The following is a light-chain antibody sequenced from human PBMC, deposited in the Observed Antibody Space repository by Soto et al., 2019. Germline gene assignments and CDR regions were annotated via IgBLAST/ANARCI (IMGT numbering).Light chain of an antibody. V-gene: IGKV1-39*01. CDR1: QSISSY. CDR2: AAS. CDR3: QQSYSTPPIT. J-gene: IGKJ5*01. Sequence: DIQMTQFPSSLSASVGDRVTITCRASQSISSYLNWYQHKPGKAPKVLIYAASSLQSGVPSRFSGSGSGTDFTLTISSLQPEDFATYYCQQSYSTPPITFGQGTRLEIK.